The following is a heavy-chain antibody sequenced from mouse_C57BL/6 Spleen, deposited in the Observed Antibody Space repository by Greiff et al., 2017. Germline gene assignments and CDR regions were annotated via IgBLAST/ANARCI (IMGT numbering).Heavy chain of an antibody. Sequence: VHLVESGAELVRPGASVTLSCKASGYTFTDYEMHWVKQTPVHGLEWIGAIDPETGGTAYNQKFKGKAILTADKSSSTAYMELRSLTSEDSAVYYCTRTYYSNSAWFAYWGQGTLVTVSA. CDR1: GYTFTDYE. CDR2: IDPETGGT. J-gene: IGHJ3*01. V-gene: IGHV1-15*01. CDR3: TRTYYSNSAWFAY. D-gene: IGHD2-5*01.